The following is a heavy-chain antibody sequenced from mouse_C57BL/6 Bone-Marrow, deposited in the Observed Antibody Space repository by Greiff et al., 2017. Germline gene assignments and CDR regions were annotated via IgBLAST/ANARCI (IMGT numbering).Heavy chain of an antibody. J-gene: IGHJ2*01. CDR3: ARALLYLDY. V-gene: IGHV1-69*01. Sequence: QVQLQQPGAELVMPGASVKLSCKASGYTFTSYWMHWVKQRPGQGLEWIGEIDPSDSYTNYNQKFKGKSTLTVDKSSSTAYMQLSSLTSEDSAVYYCARALLYLDYWGQGTTLTVSS. CDR1: GYTFTSYW. D-gene: IGHD2-1*01. CDR2: IDPSDSYT.